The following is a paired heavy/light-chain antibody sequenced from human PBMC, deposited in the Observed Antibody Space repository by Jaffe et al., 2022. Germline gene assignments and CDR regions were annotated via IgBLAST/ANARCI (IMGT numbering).Heavy chain of an antibody. V-gene: IGHV3-23*01. D-gene: IGHD3-16*01. CDR3: AKDGGKYIMITFGGVIEGGDLNY. CDR1: GFTFSSYA. Sequence: EVQLLESGGGLVQPGGSLRLSCAASGFTFSSYAMSWVRQAPGKGLEWVSAISGSGGSTYYADSVKGRFTISRDNSKNTLYLQMNSLRAEDTAVYYCAKDGGKYIMITFGGVIEGGDLNYWGQGTLVTVSS. J-gene: IGHJ4*02. CDR2: ISGSGGST.
Light chain of an antibody. CDR1: QSLVHSDGNTY. CDR2: KVS. J-gene: IGKJ2*01. CDR3: MQGTHWPPHT. V-gene: IGKV2-30*02. Sequence: DVVMTQSPLSLPVTLGQPASISCRSSQSLVHSDGNTYLNWFQQRPGQSPRRLIYKVSNRDSGVPDRFSGSGSGTDFTLKISRVEAEDVGVYYCMQGTHWPPHTFGQGTKLEIK.